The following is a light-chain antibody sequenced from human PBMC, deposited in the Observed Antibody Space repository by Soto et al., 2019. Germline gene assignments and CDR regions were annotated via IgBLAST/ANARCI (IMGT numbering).Light chain of an antibody. V-gene: IGLV1-47*01. Sequence: QSVLTQPPSTSGTPGQRVTISCSGGSSNIGSNYVYWYQLLPGTAPKVVIYWNDERPSGVPDRFSGSKFGTSASLAISGLRSEDEADYYCGAWDDRVSGYVFGSGTKVTVL. CDR1: SSNIGSNY. J-gene: IGLJ1*01. CDR2: WND. CDR3: GAWDDRVSGYV.